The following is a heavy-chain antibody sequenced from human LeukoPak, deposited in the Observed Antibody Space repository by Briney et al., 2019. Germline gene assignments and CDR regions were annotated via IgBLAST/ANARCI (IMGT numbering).Heavy chain of an antibody. J-gene: IGHJ6*03. CDR1: GESVSSNSAA. CDR3: ASAPLDYSSSSYYYYYMDV. CDR2: TYYRSKWYN. V-gene: IGHV6-1*01. D-gene: IGHD6-6*01. Sequence: SQTLSLTCAISGESVSSNSAAWNWIRQSPSRGLEWLGRTYYRSKWYNDYAVSVKSRMTINPDTSKNQFSLQLNSVTPEDTAVYYCASAPLDYSSSSYYYYYMDVWGKGTTVTVSS.